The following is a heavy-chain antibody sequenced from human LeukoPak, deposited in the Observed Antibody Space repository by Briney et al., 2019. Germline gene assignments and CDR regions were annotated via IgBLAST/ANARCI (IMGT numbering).Heavy chain of an antibody. CDR3: ARAASGDAVYYGSGRRYYDYYMDV. V-gene: IGHV4-4*07. CDR2: IDTSGNT. D-gene: IGHD3-10*01. Sequence: SETLSLTCTVSGGSINDYYWSWIRQPAGKGLEWIGRIDTSGNTNYNPSLKSRLTLSLDTSKNQFSLKVMSVTAADSAVYYCARAASGDAVYYGSGRRYYDYYMDVWGKGTTVTISS. CDR1: GGSINDYY. J-gene: IGHJ6*03.